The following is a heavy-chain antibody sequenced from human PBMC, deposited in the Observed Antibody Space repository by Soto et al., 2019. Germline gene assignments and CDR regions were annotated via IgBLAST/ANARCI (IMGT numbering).Heavy chain of an antibody. V-gene: IGHV1-2*02. CDR3: APEPTVPAAHGFDI. J-gene: IGHJ3*02. Sequence: ASVKVSCKASGYTFTGHYMHWVRQAPGQGLEWMGWINPNSVGTNYAQKFQGRVTMTRDTSISTAYMELSRLRSDDTAVYYCAPEPTVPAAHGFDIWGQGTMVTVSS. CDR1: GYTFTGHY. D-gene: IGHD4-17*01. CDR2: INPNSVGT.